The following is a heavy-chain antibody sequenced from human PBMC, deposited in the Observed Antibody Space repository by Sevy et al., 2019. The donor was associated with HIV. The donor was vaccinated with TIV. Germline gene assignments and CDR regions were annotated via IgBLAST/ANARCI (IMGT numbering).Heavy chain of an antibody. D-gene: IGHD3-3*01. V-gene: IGHV1-2*06. CDR1: GYTFTGYY. Sequence: ASVKVSCKASGYTFTGYYMHWVRQAPGQGLEWMGRINPNSGGTNYAQKFQGRVTMTRDTSISTAYMELSRLRSDDTPVYYCARAPVPGGLLEWTSATPNWFDPWGQGTLVTVSS. CDR3: ARAPVPGGLLEWTSATPNWFDP. J-gene: IGHJ5*02. CDR2: INPNSGGT.